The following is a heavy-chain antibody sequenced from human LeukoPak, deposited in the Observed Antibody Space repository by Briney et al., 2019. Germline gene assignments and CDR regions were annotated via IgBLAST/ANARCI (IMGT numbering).Heavy chain of an antibody. CDR1: GFTFSSYE. CDR3: AKGPGRGYSYGPFDY. CDR2: IKEDGSEK. J-gene: IGHJ4*02. D-gene: IGHD5-18*01. V-gene: IGHV3-7*01. Sequence: PGGSLRLSCAASGFTFSSYEMNWVRQAPGKGLEWVANIKEDGSEKHYGDSVRGRFTISRDNAKNSLYLQMDSLRAEDTAVYYCAKGPGRGYSYGPFDYWGQGTLVTVSS.